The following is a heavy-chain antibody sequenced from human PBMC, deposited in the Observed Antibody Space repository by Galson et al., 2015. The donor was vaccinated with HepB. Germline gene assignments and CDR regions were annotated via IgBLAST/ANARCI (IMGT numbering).Heavy chain of an antibody. Sequence: QSGAEVKKPGGSLRISCKGSGYSFTSYWISWVRQMPGKGLEWMGRVDPSDSYTNYSPSFQGHVTISADKSISTAYLQWSSLKASDTAMYYCASWPIAAAGTPNKSDYYYGMDVWGQGTTVTVSS. J-gene: IGHJ6*02. D-gene: IGHD6-13*01. V-gene: IGHV5-10-1*01. CDR2: VDPSDSYT. CDR3: ASWPIAAAGTPNKSDYYYGMDV. CDR1: GYSFTSYW.